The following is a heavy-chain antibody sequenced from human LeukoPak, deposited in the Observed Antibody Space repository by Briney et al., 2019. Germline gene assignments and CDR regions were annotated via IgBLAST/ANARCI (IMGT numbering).Heavy chain of an antibody. CDR2: IIYDGSNK. CDR3: ARGVGETLSGWTLDY. J-gene: IGHJ4*01. D-gene: IGHD6-19*01. V-gene: IGHV3-30*04. Sequence: QSGGSLRLSCAASGFTFSINAMSWVRQAPGKGLEWMAVIIYDGSNKNYADSVKGRFTISRDNSRNTLYMKMNSLRVEDTAVYYCARGVGETLSGWTLDYWGHGTLVAVSS. CDR1: GFTFSINA.